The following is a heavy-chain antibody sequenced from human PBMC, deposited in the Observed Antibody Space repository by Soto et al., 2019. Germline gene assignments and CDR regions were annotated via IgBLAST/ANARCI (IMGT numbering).Heavy chain of an antibody. CDR1: GFTFSDYY. V-gene: IGHV3-11*01. Sequence: QVQLVEAGGGLVKPGGSLRLSCAASGFTFSDYYMSWIRQAPGKGLEWVSYISSSGSTIYYADSVKGRFTISRDNAKNSLYLQMNSLRAEDTAVYYCARDRHYSDRSGYYYGGERWLDPWGQGTLVTVSS. CDR3: ARDRHYSDRSGYYYGGERWLDP. D-gene: IGHD3-22*01. J-gene: IGHJ5*02. CDR2: ISSSGSTI.